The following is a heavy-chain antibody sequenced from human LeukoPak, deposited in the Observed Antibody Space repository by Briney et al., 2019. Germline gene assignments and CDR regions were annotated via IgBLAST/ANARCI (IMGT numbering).Heavy chain of an antibody. J-gene: IGHJ6*03. CDR1: GYSISSGYY. CDR2: IYNSGTT. CDR3: ARGNYYMDV. V-gene: IGHV4-38-2*02. Sequence: SETLSLTCTVSGYSISSGYYWGWIRQPPGKGPEWIGTIYNSGTTHYNPSLESRVTISIDPSKNQFSLNLSAVTAADTGSYCCARGNYYMDVWGKGTTVTVSS.